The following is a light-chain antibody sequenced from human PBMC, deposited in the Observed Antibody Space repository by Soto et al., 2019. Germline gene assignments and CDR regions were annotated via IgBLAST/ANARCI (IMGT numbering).Light chain of an antibody. CDR3: SSYTSSSTYV. V-gene: IGLV2-18*02. CDR1: SSDVGGSNG. CDR2: DVS. Sequence: QSVLTQPPSVSGSPGQSVAISCTGTSSDVGGSNGVSWYQQPPGTAPKLIIYDVSNQPSGVPDRFSGSKSGNTASLIISGLQAEDEGDYYCSSYTSSSTYVFGTGTKLTVL. J-gene: IGLJ1*01.